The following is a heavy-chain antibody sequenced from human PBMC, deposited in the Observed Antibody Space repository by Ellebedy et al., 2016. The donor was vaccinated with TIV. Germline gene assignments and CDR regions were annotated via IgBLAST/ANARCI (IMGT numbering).Heavy chain of an antibody. Sequence: SVKVSCKASGGTFNSHAISWARQAPGQGLEWMGGITGMFRTVNYAQKFQGRVTITADEFMTTAYMELSRLRSEDTAVYYCARGGAYYHRYFDDWGQGTLVTGSS. J-gene: IGHJ4*02. CDR1: GGTFNSHA. CDR2: ITGMFRTV. CDR3: ARGGAYYHRYFDD. V-gene: IGHV1-69*13. D-gene: IGHD3-10*01.